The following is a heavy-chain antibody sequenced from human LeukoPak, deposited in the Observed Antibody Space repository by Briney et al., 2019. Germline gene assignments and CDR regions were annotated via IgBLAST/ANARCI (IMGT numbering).Heavy chain of an antibody. J-gene: IGHJ3*02. CDR3: AREGPSGDIVVYDAFDI. CDR2: ISSSSSYI. Sequence: GGSLRLSCAASGFTFSSYAMSWVRQAPGKGLEWVSSISSSSSYIYYADSVKGRFTISRGSAKNSLYLQMNSLRAEDTAVYYCAREGPSGDIVVYDAFDIWGQGTTVTVSS. CDR1: GFTFSSYA. D-gene: IGHD5-12*01. V-gene: IGHV3-21*01.